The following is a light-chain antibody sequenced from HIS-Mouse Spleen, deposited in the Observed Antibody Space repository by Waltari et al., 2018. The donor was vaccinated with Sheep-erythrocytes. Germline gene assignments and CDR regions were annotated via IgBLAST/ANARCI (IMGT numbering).Light chain of an antibody. CDR1: QGIRND. Sequence: AIQMTQSPSSLSASVGDRVTITCRASQGIRNDLGWYQQKPGKAPKLRIYAAASLQSGVPSRFSGSGSGTDFTLTISSLQPEDFATYYCLQDYNYPYTFGQGTKLEIK. J-gene: IGKJ2*01. CDR3: LQDYNYPYT. CDR2: AAA. V-gene: IGKV1-6*01.